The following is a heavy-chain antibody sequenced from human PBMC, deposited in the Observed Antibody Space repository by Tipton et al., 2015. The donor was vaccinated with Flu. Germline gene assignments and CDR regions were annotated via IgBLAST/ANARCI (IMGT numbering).Heavy chain of an antibody. D-gene: IGHD3-10*01. V-gene: IGHV3-23*01. CDR2: IRYNGDRT. CDR1: GFSFSSHA. Sequence: SLRLSCEASGFSFSSHAMTWVRQAPGKGLEWVSSIRYNGDRTYYADSVRGRFTISRDISKSTLYLQMNSLRTEDTAVYYCAKGVNDPTNWFDPWGQGALVTVSS. CDR3: AKGVNDPTNWFDP. J-gene: IGHJ5*02.